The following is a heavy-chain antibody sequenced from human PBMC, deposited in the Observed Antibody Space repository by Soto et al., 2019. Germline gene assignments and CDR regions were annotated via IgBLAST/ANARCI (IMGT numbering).Heavy chain of an antibody. CDR2: FDPEDGET. D-gene: IGHD3-22*01. CDR1: GYTLTELS. CDR3: ATLIRDRDSSGSQFDP. Sequence: ASVKVSCKVSGYTLTELSMHWVRQAPGKGLEWMGGFDPEDGETIYAQKFQGRVTMTEDTSTDTAYMELSSLRSEDTAVYYCATLIRDRDSSGSQFDPWGQGTLVTVSS. J-gene: IGHJ5*02. V-gene: IGHV1-24*01.